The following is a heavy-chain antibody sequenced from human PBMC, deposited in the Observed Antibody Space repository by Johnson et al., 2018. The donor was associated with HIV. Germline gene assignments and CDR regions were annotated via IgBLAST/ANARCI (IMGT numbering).Heavy chain of an antibody. CDR3: ARDQRRSSWYTEGEKVGNAFDI. Sequence: EVQLVESGGGLVQPGGSLKLSCAASGFTFSGSAMHWVRQASGKGLVWVSSISGGSTYYADSRKGRFTISRDNSKNTLHLQMNSLRAEDTAVYYCARDQRRSSWYTEGEKVGNAFDIWGQGTMVTVSS. V-gene: IGHV3-38-3*01. CDR1: GFTFSGSA. D-gene: IGHD6-13*01. CDR2: ISGGST. J-gene: IGHJ3*02.